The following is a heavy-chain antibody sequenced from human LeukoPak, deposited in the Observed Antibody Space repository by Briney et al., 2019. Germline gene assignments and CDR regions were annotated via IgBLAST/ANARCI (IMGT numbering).Heavy chain of an antibody. CDR2: INHSGRT. CDR3: AGIRTGSFYGVDY. D-gene: IGHD1-26*01. V-gene: IGHV4-34*01. CDR1: GGSFSNYY. J-gene: IGHJ4*02. Sequence: SETLSLTCAVYGGSFSNYYWTWIRQPPGKGLQWIGDINHSGRTYYNPSLKSRVTISVDTSKNQFSLTLTSVAAADTAVYYCAGIRTGSFYGVDYWGQGTLVTVSS.